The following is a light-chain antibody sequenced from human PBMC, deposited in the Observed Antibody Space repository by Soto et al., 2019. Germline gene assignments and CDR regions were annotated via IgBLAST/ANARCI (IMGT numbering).Light chain of an antibody. CDR1: ESLVHSDGSTY. Sequence: IVMTQTPLSSPVTLGQPASISCRSSESLVHSDGSTYLSWLHQRPGQPPRLLIYKISNRLSGVPDRFSGSGAGTDFTLRIRRVEAEDVGLYYCMQAAQFPWTFGQGTMVEIK. V-gene: IGKV2-24*01. CDR2: KIS. J-gene: IGKJ1*01. CDR3: MQAAQFPWT.